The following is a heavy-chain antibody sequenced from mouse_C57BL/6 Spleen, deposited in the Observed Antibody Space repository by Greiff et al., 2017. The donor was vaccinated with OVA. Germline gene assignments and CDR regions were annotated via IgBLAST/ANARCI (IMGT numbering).Heavy chain of an antibody. CDR1: GYTFTSYW. Sequence: QVQLQPPWAELVMPGASVKLSCKASGYTFTSYWMHWVKQRPGQGLEWIGEIDPSDSYTNYNQKFKGKATLTVDKYSSTAYMQRSSLTSEDSAVYYSARKGLNGTYYAMDYWGQGTSVTVSS. CDR3: ARKGLNGTYYAMDY. J-gene: IGHJ4*01. V-gene: IGHV1-69*01. D-gene: IGHD2-1*01. CDR2: IDPSDSYT.